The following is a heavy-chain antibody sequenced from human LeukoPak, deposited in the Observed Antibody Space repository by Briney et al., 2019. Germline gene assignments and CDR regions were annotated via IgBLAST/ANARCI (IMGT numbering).Heavy chain of an antibody. CDR2: IYYSGST. J-gene: IGHJ5*02. Sequence: SETLSLTCTVSGGSISSYYWSWIRQPPGKGLEWIGYIYYSGSTNYNPSLKSRVTISVDASKNQFSLKLSSVTAADTAVYYCARDNDFWSGYYHIFDPWGQGTLVTVSS. CDR1: GGSISSYY. V-gene: IGHV4-59*01. D-gene: IGHD3-3*01. CDR3: ARDNDFWSGYYHIFDP.